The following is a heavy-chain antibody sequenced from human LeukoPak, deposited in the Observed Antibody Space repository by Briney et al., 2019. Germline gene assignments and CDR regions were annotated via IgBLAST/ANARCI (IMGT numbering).Heavy chain of an antibody. CDR3: ARHLVEGYKRKWFDL. CDR2: IKEYGSEE. CDR1: GFTFSSYS. V-gene: IGHV3-7*01. Sequence: EPGGSLRLSCAASGFTFSSYSMSWVRQAPGKGLEWVANIKEYGSEEYYLDSVKGRFTGSRDDAKNTLYLQMNSLRVEDTAVYYCARHLVEGYKRKWFDLWGQGTLVTVSS. D-gene: IGHD5-12*01. J-gene: IGHJ5*02.